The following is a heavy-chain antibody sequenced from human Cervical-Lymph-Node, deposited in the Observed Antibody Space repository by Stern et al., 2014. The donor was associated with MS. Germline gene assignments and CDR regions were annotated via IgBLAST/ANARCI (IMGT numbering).Heavy chain of an antibody. CDR2: IRSTSNCM. CDR3: ARRELRYFDS. V-gene: IGHV3-21*01. Sequence: EVQLVESGGGLAKPGGSLRLSCAASGFTFSSYSMNWVRQAPGKGLELVSSIRSTSNCMCCADSVKGRFTISRDNAKNSLYLQVTSLSDEDTAVYYCARRELRYFDSWGQGTLVTVSS. J-gene: IGHJ4*02. CDR1: GFTFSSYS. D-gene: IGHD3-10*01.